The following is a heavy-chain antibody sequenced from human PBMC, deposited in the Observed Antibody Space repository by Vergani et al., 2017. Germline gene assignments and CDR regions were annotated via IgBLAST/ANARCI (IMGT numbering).Heavy chain of an antibody. V-gene: IGHV3-23*04. CDR1: GFTFSGYA. D-gene: IGHD2-2*01. Sequence: EVQLVESGGGLVQPGGSLRLSCAASGFTFSGYAMSWVRQAPGKGLEWVSAISGSGGSTYYADSVKGRFTISRDNSKNTLYLQMNSLRAEDTAVYYCVACSSTSCYAPMDVWGKGTTVTVSS. J-gene: IGHJ6*03. CDR3: VACSSTSCYAPMDV. CDR2: ISGSGGST.